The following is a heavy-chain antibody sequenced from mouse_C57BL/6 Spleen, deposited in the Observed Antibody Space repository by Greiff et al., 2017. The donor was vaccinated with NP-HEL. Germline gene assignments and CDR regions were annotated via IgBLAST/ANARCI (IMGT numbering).Heavy chain of an antibody. CDR1: GYSITSGYD. CDR3: AREGSSYYFDV. Sequence: DVQLQESGPGMVKPSQSLSLTCTVTGYSITSGYDWHWIRHFPGNKLEWMGYISYSGSTNYNPSLKSRISITHDTSKNHFFLKLNSVTTEDTATYYCAREGSSYYFDVWGTGTTVTVSS. CDR2: ISYSGST. J-gene: IGHJ1*03. V-gene: IGHV3-1*01. D-gene: IGHD1-1*01.